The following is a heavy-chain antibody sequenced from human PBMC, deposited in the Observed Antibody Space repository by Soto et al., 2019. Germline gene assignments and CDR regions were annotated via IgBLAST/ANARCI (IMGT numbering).Heavy chain of an antibody. J-gene: IGHJ4*02. Sequence: SETLSLTCTVSGGSISSSSYYWGWIRQPPGKGLEWIGSIYYSGSTYYNPSLKSRVTISVDTSKNQFSLKLSSVTAADTAVYYCARLTSIVVVPRRAVKGGFDYWGQGTLVTVSS. CDR3: ARLTSIVVVPRRAVKGGFDY. D-gene: IGHD3-22*01. CDR2: IYYSGST. CDR1: GGSISSSSYY. V-gene: IGHV4-39*01.